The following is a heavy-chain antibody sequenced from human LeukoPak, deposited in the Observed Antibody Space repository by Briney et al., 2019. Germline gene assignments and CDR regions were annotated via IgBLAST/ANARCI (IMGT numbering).Heavy chain of an antibody. CDR1: GGSIRSSPHY. J-gene: IGHJ4*02. Sequence: PSETLSLTCTVSGGSIRSSPHYWGWIRQPPGKGLEWIGSISYSGSTYYNPSLKSRVTISVDTSKNQFSLKLTSVTAADTAVYYCARHTYSGYDLAYLGQGTLVTVSS. CDR2: ISYSGST. V-gene: IGHV4-39*01. D-gene: IGHD5-12*01. CDR3: ARHTYSGYDLAY.